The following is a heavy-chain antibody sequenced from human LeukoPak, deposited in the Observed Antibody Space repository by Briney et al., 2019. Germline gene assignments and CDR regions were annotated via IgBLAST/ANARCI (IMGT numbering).Heavy chain of an antibody. CDR3: ARDTGAVYGFAY. Sequence: ASVKVSCKASGYTFTSYYMHGLLQAPGQGLEWMGIINHSGGSTSYAQKFQGRVTMTRDTSTSPVYMKLSTVSSEDTAVYYCARDTGAVYGFAYWGQGTLVSVSS. CDR1: GYTFTSYY. J-gene: IGHJ4*02. CDR2: INHSGGST. V-gene: IGHV1-46*01. D-gene: IGHD3-10*01.